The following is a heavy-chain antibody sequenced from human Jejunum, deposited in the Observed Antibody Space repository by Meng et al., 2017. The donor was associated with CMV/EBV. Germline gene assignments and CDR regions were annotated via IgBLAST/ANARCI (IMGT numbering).Heavy chain of an antibody. J-gene: IGHJ4*02. D-gene: IGHD3-22*01. CDR3: ATRTPESGGYYYGVFDY. CDR1: GGFISSVDYV. Sequence: LTGAGPGLVRTSKSLSTPVTVTGGFISSVDYVWSWIRQPPGKGLEGIGYIYFSGSTYSNPSLKSRVTISVDMSKNQFSLKLNSVTAADTAVYYCATRTPESGGYYYGVFDYWGQGTLVTVSS. CDR2: IYFSGST. V-gene: IGHV4-30-4*08.